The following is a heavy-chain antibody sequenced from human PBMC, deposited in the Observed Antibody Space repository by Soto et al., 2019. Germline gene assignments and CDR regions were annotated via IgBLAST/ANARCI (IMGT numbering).Heavy chain of an antibody. CDR2: IYHRGDT. CDR1: GGSISSGGYS. V-gene: IGHV4-30-2*01. D-gene: IGHD5-12*01. Sequence: SETLSLTCAVSGGSISSGGYSWNWIRQPPGKGLEWIGNIYHRGDTYYNPSLKSRVTISLDKSKNQFSLKLSSVTAADTAVYYCARESVDNNWFNPWGQGTLVTVSS. CDR3: ARESVDNNWFNP. J-gene: IGHJ5*02.